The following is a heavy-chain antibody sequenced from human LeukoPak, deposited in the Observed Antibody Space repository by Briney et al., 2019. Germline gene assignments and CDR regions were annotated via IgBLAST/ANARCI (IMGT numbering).Heavy chain of an antibody. V-gene: IGHV3-21*01. CDR1: GFTFSSYS. D-gene: IGHD3-16*01. CDR2: ISSSSSYI. CDR3: ARDGVLGQVDYFDY. Sequence: GGSLRLSCAASGFTFSSYSMNWVRQAPGKGLEWVSSISSSSSYIYYADSVKGRFTISRDNAKNSLYLQMNSLRAEDTAVYYCARDGVLGQVDYFDYWGQGTLVTVSS. J-gene: IGHJ4*02.